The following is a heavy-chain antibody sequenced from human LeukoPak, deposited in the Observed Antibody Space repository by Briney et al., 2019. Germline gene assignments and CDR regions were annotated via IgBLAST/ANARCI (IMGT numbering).Heavy chain of an antibody. CDR3: ARAPCIRSTSCYWFDP. V-gene: IGHV1-8*01. CDR1: GYTFTSYD. Sequence: ASVKVSCKASGYTFTSYDINWARQATGQGLEWMGWMNSNSGNTGYAQKFQGRVTMTRNTSISTAYMELSSLRSEDTAVYYCARAPCIRSTSCYWFDPWGQGTLVTVSS. J-gene: IGHJ5*02. D-gene: IGHD2-2*01. CDR2: MNSNSGNT.